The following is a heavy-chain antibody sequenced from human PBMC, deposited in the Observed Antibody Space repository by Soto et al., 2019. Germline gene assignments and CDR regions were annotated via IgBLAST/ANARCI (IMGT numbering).Heavy chain of an antibody. CDR1: GFKFSSFG. CDR3: ARVVDYYDPYYYYGMDV. V-gene: IGHV3-7*01. Sequence: PGGPLRLSSAASGFKFSSFGIRWLSQAPGKGLEWVVNINQDGHEIHCVDSVKGRFTISRDNAKNSLYLQMNSLRAKDTAVYYCARVVDYYDPYYYYGMDVWGQGTTVTVPS. J-gene: IGHJ6*02. CDR2: INQDGHEI. D-gene: IGHD3-22*01.